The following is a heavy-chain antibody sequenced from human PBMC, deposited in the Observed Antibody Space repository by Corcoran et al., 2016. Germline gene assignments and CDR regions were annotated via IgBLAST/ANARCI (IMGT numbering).Heavy chain of an antibody. V-gene: IGHV3-21*01. D-gene: IGHD6-13*01. CDR2: ISSCSSYI. J-gene: IGHJ6*02. CDR1: GFTFSRYS. CDR3: ARERQQLVLLLRYGMDV. Sequence: EVQLVESGGGLVKPGGSLRLSCAASGFTFSRYSMNWVRRAPGKGLEWVSSISSCSSYIYYTDSVKGRCTISRDNAKTSLYLQMNSLSAEDTAVYDCARERQQLVLLLRYGMDVWGQGTTVTVSS.